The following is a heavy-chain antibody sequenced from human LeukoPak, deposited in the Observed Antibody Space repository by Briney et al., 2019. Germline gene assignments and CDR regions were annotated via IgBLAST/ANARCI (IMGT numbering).Heavy chain of an antibody. D-gene: IGHD6-13*01. CDR2: IYYSGST. J-gene: IGHJ5*02. V-gene: IGHV4-59*01. CDR1: GFTFSSYS. CDR3: ARDVAAAAIFDP. Sequence: GSLRLSCAASGFTFSSYSMNWVRQAPGKGLEWIGYIYYSGSTNYNPSLKSRVTISVDTSKNQFSLKLSSVTAADTAVYYCARDVAAAAIFDPWGQGTLVTVSS.